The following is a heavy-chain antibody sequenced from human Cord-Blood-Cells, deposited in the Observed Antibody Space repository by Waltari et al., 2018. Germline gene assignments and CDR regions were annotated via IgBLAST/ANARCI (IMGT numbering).Heavy chain of an antibody. V-gene: IGHV1-69*12. CDR1: GGTFSSYA. Sequence: QVQLVQSGAEVKKPGSSVKVSCKASGGTFSSYAISWVRQAPGPGPEWMGGIIPIFGTANYAQKFQGRVTITADESTSTAYMELSSLRSEDTAVYYCARAPYCSGGSCYYYYYYGMDVWGQGTTVTVSS. CDR2: IIPIFGTA. CDR3: ARAPYCSGGSCYYYYYYGMDV. J-gene: IGHJ6*02. D-gene: IGHD2-15*01.